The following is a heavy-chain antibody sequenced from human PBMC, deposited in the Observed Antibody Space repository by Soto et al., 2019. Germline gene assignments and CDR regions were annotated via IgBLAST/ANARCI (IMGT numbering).Heavy chain of an antibody. J-gene: IGHJ4*02. V-gene: IGHV3-48*02. Sequence: GGSPILSCEASGFSFSPSSMNWVRQAPGKGLEWVSYITSSSTTIYYADSVKGRFTVSRDNAQNSLFLQMNSLREEDTAVYYCARWVSGCSEILDYWGQGTLVTVSS. D-gene: IGHD2-21*01. CDR1: GFSFSPSS. CDR3: ARWVSGCSEILDY. CDR2: ITSSSTTI.